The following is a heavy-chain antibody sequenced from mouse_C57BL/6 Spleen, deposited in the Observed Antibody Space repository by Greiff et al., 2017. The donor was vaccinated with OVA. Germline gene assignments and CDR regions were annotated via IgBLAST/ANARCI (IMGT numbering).Heavy chain of an antibody. J-gene: IGHJ2*01. CDR1: GYTFTSYW. D-gene: IGHD1-1*01. V-gene: IGHV1-50*01. CDR3: ARSSITTVQVYLDY. CDR2: IDPSDSYT. Sequence: QVQLQQPGAELVKPGASVKLSCKASGYTFTSYWMQWVKQRPGQGLEWIGEIDPSDSYTNYNQKFKGKATLTVDTSSSTAYMQLSSLTSEDSAVYYCARSSITTVQVYLDYWGQGTTLTVSS.